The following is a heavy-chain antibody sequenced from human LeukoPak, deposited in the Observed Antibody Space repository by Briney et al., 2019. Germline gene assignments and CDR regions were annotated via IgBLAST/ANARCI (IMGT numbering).Heavy chain of an antibody. CDR3: ARQKGTRTHCLTRNSFGN. CDR1: GSISSYY. D-gene: IGHD3-3*01. V-gene: IGHV4-4*09. CDR2: IYTSGST. J-gene: IGHJ3*01. Sequence: SETLSLTCTVSGSISSYYWSWIRQPPGKGLEWIGYIYTSGSTNYNPSLKSRVTISVDTSKNQFSLNLSSVTAADTGVYFCARQKGTRTHCLTRNSFGNWGQGT.